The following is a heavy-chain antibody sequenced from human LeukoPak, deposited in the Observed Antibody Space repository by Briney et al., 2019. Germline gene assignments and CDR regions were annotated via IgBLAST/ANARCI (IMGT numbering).Heavy chain of an antibody. V-gene: IGHV3-64*01. CDR2: ISSNGGNT. D-gene: IGHD5-18*01. J-gene: IGHJ4*02. Sequence: GGSLRLSCTVSGFTFSSYAMYSGPQAPGKGLEYVSAISSNGGNTYYANSVKGRFTISRDNPKNTLYLQMGSLRDEDMAVYYCARSLRSGYGLLDYWGQGTQVAVSS. CDR3: ARSLRSGYGLLDY. CDR1: GFTFSSYA.